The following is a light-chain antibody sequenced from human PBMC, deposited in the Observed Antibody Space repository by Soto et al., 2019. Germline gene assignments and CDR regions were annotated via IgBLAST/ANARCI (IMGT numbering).Light chain of an antibody. V-gene: IGKV3-20*01. J-gene: IGKJ1*01. CDR2: GAS. CDR1: HSVSSSY. Sequence: EIVLTQSPGTLSLSPGERATLSCRASHSVSSSYLVWYQEKPGQAPRLLIHGASSRATGIPDRFSGSGSGTDFTLTTSRLEPEDFAVYYCQQYGRSSGTFGQGTKVEIK. CDR3: QQYGRSSGT.